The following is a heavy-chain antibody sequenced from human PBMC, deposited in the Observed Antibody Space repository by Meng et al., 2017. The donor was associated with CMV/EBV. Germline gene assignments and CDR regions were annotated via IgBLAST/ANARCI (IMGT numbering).Heavy chain of an antibody. CDR2: IYYSGST. CDR1: GGSISSSSYY. J-gene: IGHJ6*02. D-gene: IGHD3-3*01. Sequence: SETLSLTCTVSGGSISSSSYYWGWIRQPPGKGLDWIGSIYYSGSTYYHPSLKSRFTISVDTSKNQFSLKLSSVTAAATAVYYCARAAGGHDFWSGYPPGRFDPWGQGTTVTVSS. CDR3: ARAAGGHDFWSGYPPGRFDP. V-gene: IGHV4-39*07.